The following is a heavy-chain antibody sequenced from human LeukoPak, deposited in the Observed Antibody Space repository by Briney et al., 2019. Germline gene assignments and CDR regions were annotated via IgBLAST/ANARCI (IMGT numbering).Heavy chain of an antibody. V-gene: IGHV4-34*01. D-gene: IGHD3-22*01. J-gene: IGHJ4*02. CDR3: ARGRIYGDSSVYYYGAFDY. CDR1: GGSFSGYY. CDR2: INHSGST. Sequence: SETLSLTCAVYGGSFSGYYWSWIRQPPGKGLEWIGEINHSGSTNYNPSLKSRVTISVDTSKNQFSLKLSSVTAADRAVYYCARGRIYGDSSVYYYGAFDYWGQGTLVTVSS.